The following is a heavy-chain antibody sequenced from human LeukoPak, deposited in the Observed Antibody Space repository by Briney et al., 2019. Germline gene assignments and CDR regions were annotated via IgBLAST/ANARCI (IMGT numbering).Heavy chain of an antibody. Sequence: PGGSLRLPCAASGFTFSSYEMNWVRQAPGKGLEWVSYISSSSSTIYYADSVKGRFTISRDNAKNSLYLQMNSLRAEDTAVYYCARDRSGVHTSFDYWGQGTLVTVSS. CDR2: ISSSSSTI. J-gene: IGHJ4*02. V-gene: IGHV3-48*01. D-gene: IGHD1-1*01. CDR3: ARDRSGVHTSFDY. CDR1: GFTFSSYE.